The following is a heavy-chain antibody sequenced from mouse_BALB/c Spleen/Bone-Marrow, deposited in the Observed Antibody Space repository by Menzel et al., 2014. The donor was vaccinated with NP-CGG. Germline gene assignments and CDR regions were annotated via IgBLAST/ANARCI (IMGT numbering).Heavy chain of an antibody. Sequence: VQLQQSGAELVRPGISVKVSCKASGYAFTDYLMEWLKQRPGQGLEWIGVINPGSGSTNYNEKFKDKATLTADKSSSTAYMQLSSLTSDDSAVYFCARYDGYFDYWGQGTILTVSS. D-gene: IGHD2-3*01. CDR1: GYAFTDYL. CDR2: INPGSGST. J-gene: IGHJ2*01. CDR3: ARYDGYFDY. V-gene: IGHV1-54*01.